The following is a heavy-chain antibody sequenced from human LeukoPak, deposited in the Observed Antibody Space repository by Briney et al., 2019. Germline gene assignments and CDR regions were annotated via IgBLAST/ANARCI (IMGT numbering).Heavy chain of an antibody. Sequence: GSLRLFCAASGFTFSSYGMHWVRQAPGKGLEWVAVISYDGSNKYYADSVKGRFTISRDNSKNTLYLQMNSLRAEDTAVYYCAKIAFYDFVAFVICCQGTMVTVSS. CDR1: GFTFSSYG. D-gene: IGHD5/OR15-5a*01. V-gene: IGHV3-30*18. CDR2: ISYDGSNK. J-gene: IGHJ3*02. CDR3: AKIAFYDFVAFVI.